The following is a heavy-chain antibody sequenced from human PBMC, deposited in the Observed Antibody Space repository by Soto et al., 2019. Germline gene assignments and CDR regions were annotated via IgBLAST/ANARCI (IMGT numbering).Heavy chain of an antibody. V-gene: IGHV4-39*07. CDR1: GASIRSSTFY. D-gene: IGHD6-13*01. J-gene: IGHJ5*02. Sequence: SETLSLTCTVSGASIRSSTFYWGWIRQPPGKGLESIANIYYDGSTYYNPSLKSRVTISVDTSKNQFSLKLSSVTAADTAVYYCARAKAPLYSSSWYWFDPWGQGTLVTVSS. CDR3: ARAKAPLYSSSWYWFDP. CDR2: IYYDGST.